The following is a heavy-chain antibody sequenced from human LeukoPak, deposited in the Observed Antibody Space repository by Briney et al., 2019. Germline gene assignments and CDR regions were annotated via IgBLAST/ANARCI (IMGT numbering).Heavy chain of an antibody. J-gene: IGHJ6*03. Sequence: ASVKVSCKASGYTSTSYDINWVRQATGQGLEWMGWMNPNSGNTGYAQKFQGRVTMTRNTSISTAYMELSSLRSEDTAVYYCARAPSGTYGRANMDVWGKGTTVTVSS. D-gene: IGHD4-17*01. CDR3: ARAPSGTYGRANMDV. CDR1: GYTSTSYD. V-gene: IGHV1-8*01. CDR2: MNPNSGNT.